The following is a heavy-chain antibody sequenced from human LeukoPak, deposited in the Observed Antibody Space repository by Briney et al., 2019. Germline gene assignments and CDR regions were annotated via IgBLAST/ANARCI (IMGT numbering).Heavy chain of an antibody. D-gene: IGHD6-19*01. V-gene: IGHV3-23*01. J-gene: IGHJ4*02. CDR3: AKDHLPGIVVADRDY. CDR1: GFTFNRYG. Sequence: GGSLRLSCAASGFTFNRYGMSWVRQAPGKGLEWVSAISGSGGTTYYADSVKGRFTISRDNSKNTLYLQINSLRAEDTAVFYCAKDHLPGIVVADRDYWGQGTLVTVSS. CDR2: ISGSGGTT.